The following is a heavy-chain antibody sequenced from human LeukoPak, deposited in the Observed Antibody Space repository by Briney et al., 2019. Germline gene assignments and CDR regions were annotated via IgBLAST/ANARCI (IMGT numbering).Heavy chain of an antibody. CDR3: AIMHGYYDGSGYWVQ. V-gene: IGHV3-23*01. J-gene: IGHJ1*01. CDR1: GFTFDSYG. CDR2: ITPNADRA. Sequence: PGGSLRLSCAAPGFTFDSYGMSWVRQAPGKGLEWVSFITPNADRASYADSVKGRFTISRDNPRNTLYMQMNSLRDEDTAVYYCAIMHGYYDGSGYWVQWGQGTLVTVSS. D-gene: IGHD3-22*01.